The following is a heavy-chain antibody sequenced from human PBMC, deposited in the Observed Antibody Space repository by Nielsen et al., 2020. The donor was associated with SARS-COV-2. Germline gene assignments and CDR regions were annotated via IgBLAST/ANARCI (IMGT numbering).Heavy chain of an antibody. CDR3: ARSTKYYDFWSGRQSGYYYYGMDV. V-gene: IGHV5-51*01. J-gene: IGHJ6*02. CDR2: IYPGDSDT. Sequence: VRQMPGKGLEWTGIIYPGDSDTRYSPSFQGQVTISADKSISTAYLQWSSLKASDTAMYYCARSTKYYDFWSGRQSGYYYYGMDVWGQGTTVTVSS. D-gene: IGHD3-3*01.